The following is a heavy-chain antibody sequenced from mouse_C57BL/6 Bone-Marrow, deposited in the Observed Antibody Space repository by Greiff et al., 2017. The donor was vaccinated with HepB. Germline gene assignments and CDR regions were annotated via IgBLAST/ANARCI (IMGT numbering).Heavy chain of an antibody. CDR3: ARKGEYYGSSYWYFDV. CDR1: GFTFSDYG. Sequence: EVKLVDSGGGLVQPGGSLKLSCAASGFTFSDYGMAWVRQAPRKGPEWVAFISNLAYSIYYADTVTGRFTISRENAKNTLYLEMSSLRSEDTAMYYCARKGEYYGSSYWYFDVWGTGTTVTVSS. D-gene: IGHD1-1*01. V-gene: IGHV5-15*01. CDR2: ISNLAYSI. J-gene: IGHJ1*03.